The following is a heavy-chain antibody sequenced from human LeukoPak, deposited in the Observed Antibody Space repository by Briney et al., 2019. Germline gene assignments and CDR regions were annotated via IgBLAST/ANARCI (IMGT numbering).Heavy chain of an antibody. V-gene: IGHV3-48*02. CDR1: GFTFSSYG. D-gene: IGHD3-10*01. J-gene: IGHJ3*02. CDR3: ARDLHYAFDI. CDR2: IYSSDAT. Sequence: GGSLRLSCAASGFTFSSYGMSWVRQAPGKGLEWVSHIYSSDATYADSVKGRFSISRDNAKNSLFLQMNSLRDEDTAVYYCARDLHYAFDIWGQGTMVTVSS.